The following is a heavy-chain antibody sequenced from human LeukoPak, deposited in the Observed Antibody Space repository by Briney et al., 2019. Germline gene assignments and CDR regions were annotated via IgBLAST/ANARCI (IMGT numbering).Heavy chain of an antibody. CDR2: INHSGST. D-gene: IGHD2-2*01. CDR1: GGSFSGYY. CDR3: ARVREYCSSTSCYRRILNWFDP. J-gene: IGHJ5*02. Sequence: PSETLSLTCAVYGGSFSGYYWSWIRQPPGKGLEWIGEINHSGSTNYNPSLKSRVTISVDTSKNQFSLKLSSVTAADTAVYYCARVREYCSSTSCYRRILNWFDPWGQGTLVTVSS. V-gene: IGHV4-34*01.